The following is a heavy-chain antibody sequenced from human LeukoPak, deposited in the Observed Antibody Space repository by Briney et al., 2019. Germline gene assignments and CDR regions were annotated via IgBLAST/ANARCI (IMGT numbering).Heavy chain of an antibody. CDR3: AKDSAKKYDDY. J-gene: IGHJ4*02. CDR2: SGSDGTT. Sequence: GGSLRLSCAASGFTFSNYAMSWVRQAPGKGLEWVSGSGSDGTTHYADSVKGRFTISRDNSKNTLYLQMNGLRAEDTAVYYCAKDSAKKYDDYWGQGTLVTVSS. CDR1: GFTFSNYA. D-gene: IGHD2/OR15-2a*01. V-gene: IGHV3-23*01.